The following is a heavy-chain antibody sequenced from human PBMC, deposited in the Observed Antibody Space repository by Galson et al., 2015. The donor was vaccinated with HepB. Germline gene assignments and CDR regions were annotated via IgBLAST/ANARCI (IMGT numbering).Heavy chain of an antibody. Sequence: LTCTVSGGSISDHYWSWIRQSPGKGLEWIGYIYYSDTWTTNYNPSLRSRVTISFDTSNNQVSLELSSVTAADTAMYYCGRQTHHQNPMDVWGQGTTVTVS. CDR2: IYYSDTWTT. CDR1: GGSISDHY. CDR3: GRQTHHQNPMDV. D-gene: IGHD1-14*01. V-gene: IGHV4-59*08. J-gene: IGHJ6*02.